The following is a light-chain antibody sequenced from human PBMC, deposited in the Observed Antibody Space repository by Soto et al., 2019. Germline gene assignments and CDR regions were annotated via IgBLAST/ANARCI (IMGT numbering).Light chain of an antibody. V-gene: IGLV2-8*01. J-gene: IGLJ1*01. CDR1: SSDLGGHNY. Sequence: QSALTQPPSASGSPGQSVTISCTGTSSDLGGHNYVSWYQQHPGKAPKLMIYEVSKRPSGVPDRFSGSKSDNTASLTVSGLQAEDEADYYCSSYAGSNNFVFGTGTKVTVL. CDR3: SSYAGSNNFV. CDR2: EVS.